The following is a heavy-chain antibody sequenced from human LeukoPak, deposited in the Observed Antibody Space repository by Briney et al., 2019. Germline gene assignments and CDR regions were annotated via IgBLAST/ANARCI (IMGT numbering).Heavy chain of an antibody. D-gene: IGHD6-19*01. V-gene: IGHV4-39*07. CDR1: GGSISSNGHY. J-gene: IGHJ4*02. CDR3: ARGLSGWPPDY. CDR2: IYYSGST. Sequence: PSETLSLTCAVSGGSISSNGHYWGWLRQPPGKGLEWIGTIYYSGSTYYNPSLKSRVTISVDTSKNQFSLKLSSVTAADTAVYYCARGLSGWPPDYWGQGTLVTVSS.